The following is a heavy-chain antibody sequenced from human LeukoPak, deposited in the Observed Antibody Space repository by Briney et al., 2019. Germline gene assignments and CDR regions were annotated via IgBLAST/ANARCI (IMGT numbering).Heavy chain of an antibody. J-gene: IGHJ5*02. V-gene: IGHV4-59*08. Sequence: SETLSLTCTVSGGSISSYYWSWIRQPPGEGLEWIGYIYYSGSTNYNPSLKGRVTISVDTSKNQFSLKLSSVTAADTAVYYCARHARSNWFDPWGQGTLVTVSS. CDR3: ARHARSNWFDP. CDR2: IYYSGST. CDR1: GGSISSYY.